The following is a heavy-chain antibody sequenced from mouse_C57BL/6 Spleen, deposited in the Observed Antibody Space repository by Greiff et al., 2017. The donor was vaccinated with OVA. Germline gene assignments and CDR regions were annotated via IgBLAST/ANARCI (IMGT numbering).Heavy chain of an antibody. J-gene: IGHJ1*03. V-gene: IGHV5-17*01. CDR3: ARFGTTVVAPGYFDV. D-gene: IGHD1-1*01. Sequence: EVQLVESGGGLVKPGGSLKLSCAASGFTFSDYGMHWVRQAPEKGLEWVAYISSGSSTIYYADTVKGRFTISRDNAKNTLFLQMTSLRSEDTAMYYCARFGTTVVAPGYFDVWGTGTTVTVSS. CDR1: GFTFSDYG. CDR2: ISSGSSTI.